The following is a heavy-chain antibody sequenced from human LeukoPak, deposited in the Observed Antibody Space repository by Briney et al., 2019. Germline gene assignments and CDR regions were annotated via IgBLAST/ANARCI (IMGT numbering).Heavy chain of an antibody. J-gene: IGHJ4*02. Sequence: SETLSLTCGVHGGSFSDYYWSWVRQSPGKGPEWIGNINHSGSTNYSPSLKSRVTISLDTSKNQFSLRLTSVTAADTAIYYCARGRLWSGLFDYWGQGTLVTVSS. V-gene: IGHV4-34*01. D-gene: IGHD3-10*01. CDR2: INHSGST. CDR3: ARGRLWSGLFDY. CDR1: GGSFSDYY.